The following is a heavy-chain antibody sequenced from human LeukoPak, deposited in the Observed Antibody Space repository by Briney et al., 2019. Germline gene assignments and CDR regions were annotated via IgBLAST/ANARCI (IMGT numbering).Heavy chain of an antibody. Sequence: PSETLSLTCTVSGGSISSSSYYWGWIRQPPGKGLEWIGSIYYSGNTYYNPSLKSRVTISVDTSKNQFSLKLSSVTAADTAVYYCARDNYYYYMDVWGKGTTVTVSS. CDR1: GGSISSSSYY. J-gene: IGHJ6*03. V-gene: IGHV4-39*02. CDR2: IYYSGNT. CDR3: ARDNYYYYMDV.